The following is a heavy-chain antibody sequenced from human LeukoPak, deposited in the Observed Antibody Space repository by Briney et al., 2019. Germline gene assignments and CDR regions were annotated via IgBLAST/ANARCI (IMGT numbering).Heavy chain of an antibody. CDR1: GYTLTELS. CDR3: ASRYYYDSSGYSYYYGMDV. Sequence: GASVKVSCKVSGYTLTELSMHWVRQAPGKGLEWMGGFDPEDGETIYAQKFQGRVTMTEDTSTDTAYMELSSLRSEDTAVYYCASRYYYDSSGYSYYYGMDVWGQGTTVTVSS. CDR2: FDPEDGET. D-gene: IGHD3-22*01. J-gene: IGHJ6*02. V-gene: IGHV1-24*01.